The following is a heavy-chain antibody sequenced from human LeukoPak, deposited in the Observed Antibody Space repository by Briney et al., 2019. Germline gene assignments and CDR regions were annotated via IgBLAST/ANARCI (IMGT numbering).Heavy chain of an antibody. V-gene: IGHV1-46*01. D-gene: IGHD6-6*01. Sequence: ASVKVSCKASGYTFTSYYMHWVRQAPGQGLEWMGIINPSGGSTSYAQKFQGRVTMTRDTSTSTVYMELSSLRSEDTAVYYCARDTTGGEYSSSSIDHWGQGTLVTVSS. CDR2: INPSGGST. CDR3: ARDTTGGEYSSSSIDH. J-gene: IGHJ4*02. CDR1: GYTFTSYY.